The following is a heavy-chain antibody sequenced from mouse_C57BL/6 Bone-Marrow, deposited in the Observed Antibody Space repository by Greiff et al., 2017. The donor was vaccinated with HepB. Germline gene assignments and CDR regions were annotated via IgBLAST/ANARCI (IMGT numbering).Heavy chain of an antibody. CDR3: ARCERNYFDY. V-gene: IGHV5-16*01. CDR1: GFTFSDYY. J-gene: IGHJ2*01. Sequence: EVQLMESEGGLVQPGSSMKLSCTASGFTFSDYYMAWVRQVPEKGLEWVANINYDGSSTYYLDSLKSRFIISRDNAKNILYLQMSSLKSEDTATYYCARCERNYFDYWGQGTTLTVSS. CDR2: INYDGSST.